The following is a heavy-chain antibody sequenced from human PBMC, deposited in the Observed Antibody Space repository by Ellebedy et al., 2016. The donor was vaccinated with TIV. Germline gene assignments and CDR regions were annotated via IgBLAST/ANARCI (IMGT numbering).Heavy chain of an antibody. CDR2: ISSSSSSI. CDR3: TSSPPGA. D-gene: IGHD1-14*01. CDR1: GFTFSSYG. Sequence: GESLKISXAVSGFTFSSYGMHWVRQAPGKGLEWVSYISSSSSSISYADSMKGRFSISRDNTKNTAYLQMNGLKTEDTAVYYCTSSPPGAWGQGTLVTVSS. J-gene: IGHJ4*02. V-gene: IGHV3-21*04.